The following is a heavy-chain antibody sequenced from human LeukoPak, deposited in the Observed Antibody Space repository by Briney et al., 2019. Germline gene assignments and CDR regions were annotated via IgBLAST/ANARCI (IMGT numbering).Heavy chain of an antibody. J-gene: IGHJ4*02. D-gene: IGHD3-22*01. Sequence: SVKVSCKASGGTFSSYAISWVRQAPGQGLEWMGGIIPIFGTANYAQKFQGRVMITADESTSTAYMELSSLRSEDTAVYYCASHYDSSGYYYAPFDYWGQGTLVTVSS. CDR1: GGTFSSYA. CDR2: IIPIFGTA. V-gene: IGHV1-69*13. CDR3: ASHYDSSGYYYAPFDY.